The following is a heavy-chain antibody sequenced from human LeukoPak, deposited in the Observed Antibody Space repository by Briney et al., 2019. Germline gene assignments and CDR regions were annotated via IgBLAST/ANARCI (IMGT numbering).Heavy chain of an antibody. CDR1: GFTFSNYA. V-gene: IGHV3-64*01. CDR2: ISSNGGST. Sequence: PGGSLRLSCGASGFTFSNYAAHWVRQAPGKGLEYVSAISSNGGSTYYANSVKGRFTISRDNSKNTLYLQMGSLRAEDMAVYYCARAPGTYYDYWGQGTLVTVSS. CDR3: ARAPGTYYDY. D-gene: IGHD3-10*01. J-gene: IGHJ4*02.